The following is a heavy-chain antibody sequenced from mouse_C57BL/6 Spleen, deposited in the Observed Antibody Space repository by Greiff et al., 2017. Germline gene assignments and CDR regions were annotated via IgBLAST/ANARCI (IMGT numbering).Heavy chain of an antibody. CDR2: SYPGDGDT. J-gene: IGHJ1*03. V-gene: IGHV1-82*01. Sequence: VQLQQSGPELVKPGASVKISCKASGYAFSSSWMNWVKQRPGKGLEWIGRSYPGDGDTNYNGKFKGKATLTADKSSSTAYMQLSSLTSEDSAVYFCARTPITTVVVEGYFDVWGTGTTVTVSS. CDR3: ARTPITTVVVEGYFDV. D-gene: IGHD1-1*01. CDR1: GYAFSSSW.